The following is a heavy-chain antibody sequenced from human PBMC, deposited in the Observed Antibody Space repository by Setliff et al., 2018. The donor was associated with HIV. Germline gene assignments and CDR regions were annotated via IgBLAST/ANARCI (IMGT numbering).Heavy chain of an antibody. D-gene: IGHD6-19*01. J-gene: IGHJ6*03. CDR2: MNPNSGDT. CDR1: GHIFSNYD. Sequence: GASVKVSCKASGHIFSNYDVIWVRRATGQGLEWMGWMNPNSGDTGYAQKFQGRVIMTRDTSISTAYMELSSLTSADTAVYYCARVQTMAVAGTQYYYMDVWGKGTTVTVSS. V-gene: IGHV1-8*01. CDR3: ARVQTMAVAGTQYYYMDV.